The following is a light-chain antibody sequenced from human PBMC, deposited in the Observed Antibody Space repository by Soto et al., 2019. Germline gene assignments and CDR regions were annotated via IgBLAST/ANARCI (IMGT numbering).Light chain of an antibody. J-gene: IGKJ4*01. V-gene: IGKV1-5*01. Sequence: DIQMTQSPSTLSASVGDRVTITCRASQSISRWLAWSQQKPGKAPKLLIYDASNLQSGVSSRFSGSGSGTEFTLTITGLQPDDFATYDCQQYSSFLTFGGGTKVEI. CDR3: QQYSSFLT. CDR2: DAS. CDR1: QSISRW.